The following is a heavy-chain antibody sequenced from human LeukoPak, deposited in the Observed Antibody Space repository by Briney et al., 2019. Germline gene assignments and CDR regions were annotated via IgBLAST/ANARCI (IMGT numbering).Heavy chain of an antibody. CDR2: IYYSGSS. Sequence: SQTLSLTCTVSGVAISSYYWSWIRQPPRKGLEWVGYIYYSGSSNYNVYLKRRVNISVATSKNQFSLKLSSVTAADTAVYYCARSPGLYYDFWSGYPKYFDYWGQGTLVTVSS. J-gene: IGHJ4*02. V-gene: IGHV4-59*01. CDR3: ARSPGLYYDFWSGYPKYFDY. D-gene: IGHD3-3*01. CDR1: GVAISSYY.